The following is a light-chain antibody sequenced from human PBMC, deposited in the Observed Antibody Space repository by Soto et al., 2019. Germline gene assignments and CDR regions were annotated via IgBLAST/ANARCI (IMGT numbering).Light chain of an antibody. CDR3: AAWDDSLSGVV. CDR2: RNN. J-gene: IGLJ2*01. Sequence: QSVLTQPPSASGTPGQRVTISCSGSSSNIGSNYVFWYQHLPGTAPKLLIYRNNQRHSGVPDRFSGSKSGTSASLAISGLRSEDETDYYCAAWDDSLSGVVFGGGTKLTVL. CDR1: SSNIGSNY. V-gene: IGLV1-47*01.